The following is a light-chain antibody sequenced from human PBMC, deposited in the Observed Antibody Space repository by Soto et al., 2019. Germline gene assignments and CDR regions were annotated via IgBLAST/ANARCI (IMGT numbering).Light chain of an antibody. V-gene: IGLV2-14*01. J-gene: IGLJ1*01. CDR2: EVS. CDR3: SSYTTSSTLYV. Sequence: QSALTQPASVSGSPGQSFTISCTGTSSDVGGYNFVSWYQHHPGKAPKLIIYEVSNRPSGVSNRFSGSKSGNTASLTISGLQAEDEADYYCSSYTTSSTLYVFGTGTKLTVL. CDR1: SSDVGGYNF.